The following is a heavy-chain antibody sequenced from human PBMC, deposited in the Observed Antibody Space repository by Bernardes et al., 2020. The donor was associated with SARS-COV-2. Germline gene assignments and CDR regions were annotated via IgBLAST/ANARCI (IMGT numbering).Heavy chain of an antibody. CDR3: ARDFGGASDY. CDR2: IETDGSVI. Sequence: GGSLRLSRVASGLSNYWMHWVRQAPGKGLVWVSRIETDGSVIDYADSVRGRFTISRDNAKDTLYLQMDSLTADDTAVYYCARDFGGASDYWGQGTLVTVSS. D-gene: IGHD2-21*01. J-gene: IGHJ4*02. V-gene: IGHV3-74*01. CDR1: GLSNYW.